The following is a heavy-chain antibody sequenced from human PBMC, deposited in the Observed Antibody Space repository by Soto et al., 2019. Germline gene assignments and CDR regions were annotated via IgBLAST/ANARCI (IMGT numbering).Heavy chain of an antibody. Sequence: EVQLVEAGGGLVQPGGSLRLSCAASGFTFSLYSMSWVRQAPGKGLEWVSYISRSSTGIHYADSVKGRFTISRDDDTNSMHLQMNSLRDGDTAVYYCARAVTWGLDVWGQGTTVSISS. J-gene: IGHJ6*02. D-gene: IGHD3-10*01. V-gene: IGHV3-48*02. CDR3: ARAVTWGLDV. CDR2: ISRSSTGI. CDR1: GFTFSLYS.